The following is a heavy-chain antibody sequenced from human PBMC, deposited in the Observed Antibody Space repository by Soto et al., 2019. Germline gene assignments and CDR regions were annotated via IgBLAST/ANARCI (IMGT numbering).Heavy chain of an antibody. Sequence: ASVKGSCKASGYTFSSYGITWVRQAPGQGLEWMGWISGYNGNTNYAQKFQDRITVTTDTSTSTVYMELSSLRSEDTAVYYSARDGRGSSTWFDPWGQGTLVTVSS. D-gene: IGHD1-26*01. J-gene: IGHJ5*02. CDR3: ARDGRGSSTWFDP. CDR2: ISGYNGNT. CDR1: GYTFSSYG. V-gene: IGHV1-18*01.